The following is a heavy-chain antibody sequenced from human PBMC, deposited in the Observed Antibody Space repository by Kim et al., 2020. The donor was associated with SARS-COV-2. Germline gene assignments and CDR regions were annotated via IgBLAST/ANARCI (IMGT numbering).Heavy chain of an antibody. Sequence: GGSLRLSCKASGFTFSRHAIDWVRQAPGKGLEWVSSVSGSSTFKNYAESVRGRFTISRDTSTKTVFLQMTGLRVEDTAVYYCARWRGRRGICEKSECYDSGLDVWGQGTTVIVSS. CDR2: VSGSSTFK. D-gene: IGHD3-16*01. CDR3: ARWRGRRGICEKSECYDSGLDV. J-gene: IGHJ6*02. V-gene: IGHV3-21*01. CDR1: GFTFSRHA.